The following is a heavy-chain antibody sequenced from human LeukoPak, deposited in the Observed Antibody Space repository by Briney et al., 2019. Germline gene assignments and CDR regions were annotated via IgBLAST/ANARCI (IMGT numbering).Heavy chain of an antibody. J-gene: IGHJ5*02. CDR2: ICNSGGT. V-gene: IGHV4-4*09. CDR1: GDSISTYY. D-gene: IGHD6-19*01. CDR3: AKTGRPNNSGWYRWFDP. Sequence: KSSETLSLTCTVSGDSISTYYWSWIRQPPGKGLEWIGCICNSGGTNYNPSLKSRVTISVDTSKNQFSLNLSSVTAADTAVYYCAKTGRPNNSGWYRWFDPWGQETLVTVSS.